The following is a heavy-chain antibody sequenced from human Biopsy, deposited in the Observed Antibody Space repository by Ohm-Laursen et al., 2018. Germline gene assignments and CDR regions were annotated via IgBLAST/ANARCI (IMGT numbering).Heavy chain of an antibody. D-gene: IGHD2-15*01. V-gene: IGHV1-2*02. CDR3: AKGQDLRGGAEYFQH. Sequence: ASVKVSCKASGGAFTNYAINWVRQAPGQGLEWMGWINPHSGTTKFAQVFQGRVTMTRDTSITTAYMELRRLRSDDTAVYYCAKGQDLRGGAEYFQHWGQGALVTVPS. CDR1: GGAFTNYA. J-gene: IGHJ1*01. CDR2: INPHSGTT.